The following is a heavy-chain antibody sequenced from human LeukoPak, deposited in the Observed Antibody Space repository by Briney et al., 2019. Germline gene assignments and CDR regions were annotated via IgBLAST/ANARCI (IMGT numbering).Heavy chain of an antibody. CDR1: GFTFSTYW. Sequence: GGSLRLSCAASGFTFSTYWMHWVRQAPGKGLVWVSRINSAGSSTSYADSVKGRFTISRDNAKNTLYLQMNSLRAEDTAVYYCARDLYCSSTSCSYFDAFDIWGQGTMVTVSS. CDR3: ARDLYCSSTSCSYFDAFDI. CDR2: INSAGSST. J-gene: IGHJ3*02. V-gene: IGHV3-74*01. D-gene: IGHD2-2*01.